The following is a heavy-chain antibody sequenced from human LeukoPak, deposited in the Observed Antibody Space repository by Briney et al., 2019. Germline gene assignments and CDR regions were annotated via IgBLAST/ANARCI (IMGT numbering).Heavy chain of an antibody. J-gene: IGHJ4*02. Sequence: GGSLRLSCVVWGFTFSSYWLSCVRQAPGQGLEWVANIKQDGSEKYYVDSVKGRFTISRDNAKNSLYLQMNSLRAEDTAVYYCARDGQQLGFWGQGTLVTVSS. CDR3: ARDGQQLGF. CDR1: GFTFSSYW. CDR2: IKQDGSEK. V-gene: IGHV3-7*04. D-gene: IGHD6-13*01.